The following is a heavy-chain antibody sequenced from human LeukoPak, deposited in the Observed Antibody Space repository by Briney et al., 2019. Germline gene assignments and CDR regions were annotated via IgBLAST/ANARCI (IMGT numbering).Heavy chain of an antibody. CDR2: INPNSGGT. CDR1: GYTFTGYY. CDR3: ARGTYGSGSYCRMGVYYFDY. J-gene: IGHJ4*02. D-gene: IGHD3-10*01. Sequence: GASVKVSCKASGYTFTGYYMHWVRQAPGQGLEWMGWINPNSGGTNYAQKFQGRVTMTRDTSISTAYMELSRLRSDDTAVYYCARGTYGSGSYCRMGVYYFDYWGQGTLVTVSS. V-gene: IGHV1-2*02.